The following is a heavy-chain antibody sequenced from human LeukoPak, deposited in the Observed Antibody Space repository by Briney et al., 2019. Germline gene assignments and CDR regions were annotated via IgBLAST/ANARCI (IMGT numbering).Heavy chain of an antibody. D-gene: IGHD5-18*01. CDR1: GYTFTDYY. V-gene: IGHV1-2*02. CDR2: INPHSGGT. J-gene: IGHJ4*02. Sequence: ASVKVSCKASGYTFTDYYMHWVRQAPGQGLEWMGWINPHSGGTDHAQKFQGRVTMTRDTSISTAYMELSGLRSDDTAVYYCARYLPDTADDYWGQGTLVTVSS. CDR3: ARYLPDTADDY.